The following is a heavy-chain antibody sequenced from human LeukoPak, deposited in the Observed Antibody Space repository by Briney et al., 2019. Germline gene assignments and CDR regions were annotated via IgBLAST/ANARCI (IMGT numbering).Heavy chain of an antibody. CDR2: IYHSGGT. CDR3: ARAEYYYDSSGYYFLYAFDI. CDR1: GGSISSGGYS. Sequence: PSATLSLTCAVSGGSISSGGYSWSWIRQPPGKGLEWIGYIYHSGGTYYNPSLKSRVTISVDRSRNQFSLKLSSVTAADTAVYYCARAEYYYDSSGYYFLYAFDIWGQGTMVTVSS. J-gene: IGHJ3*02. V-gene: IGHV4-30-2*01. D-gene: IGHD3-22*01.